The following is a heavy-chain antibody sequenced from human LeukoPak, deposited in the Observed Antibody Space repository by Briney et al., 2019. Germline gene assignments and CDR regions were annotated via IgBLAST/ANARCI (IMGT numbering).Heavy chain of an antibody. V-gene: IGHV3-53*01. J-gene: IGHJ3*02. D-gene: IGHD1-26*01. Sequence: GGTLRLSCAASGFTFSNYGMTWVRQAPGKGLEWVSIICSGGSTFYADSVKGRFTISRDNSKNTLYLQMNSLRAEDTAVYYCARGGSYLSAFDIWGQGTMVTVSS. CDR1: GFTFSNYG. CDR2: ICSGGST. CDR3: ARGGSYLSAFDI.